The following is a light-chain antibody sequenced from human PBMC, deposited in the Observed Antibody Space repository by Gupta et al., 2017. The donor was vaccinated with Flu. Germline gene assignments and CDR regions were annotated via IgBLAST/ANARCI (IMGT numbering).Light chain of an antibody. CDR2: EVS. CDR1: SSDVGSYNR. J-gene: IGLJ1*01. CDR3: SLCTSSNTYV. Sequence: QSALTQPPSVSGSPGQSVTISCTGTSSDVGSYNRVSWYQQPPGTAPKLMIYEVSNRPSGIPDRFSGSKSGNTAFLTISGLQAEDEADYYCSLCTSSNTYVFGTGTKVTVL. V-gene: IGLV2-18*01.